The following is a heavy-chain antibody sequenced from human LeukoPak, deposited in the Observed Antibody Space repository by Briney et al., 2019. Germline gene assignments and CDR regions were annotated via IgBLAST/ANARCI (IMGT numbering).Heavy chain of an antibody. Sequence: GGSLRLSCAASGFTFSTYRMSWVRQAPGKGLEWVANIKQDGSEKHYVDSVKGRFTISRDNAKNSLYLQMSSLRAEDTAVHYCTRVEETATTAAIIRKYSYYYYYMDVWGKGNTVTVSS. J-gene: IGHJ6*03. CDR3: TRVEETATTAAIIRKYSYYYYYMDV. CDR2: IKQDGSEK. D-gene: IGHD4-11*01. V-gene: IGHV3-7*01. CDR1: GFTFSTYR.